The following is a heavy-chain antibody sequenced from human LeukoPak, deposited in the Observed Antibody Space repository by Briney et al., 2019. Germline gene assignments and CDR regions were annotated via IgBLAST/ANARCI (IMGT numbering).Heavy chain of an antibody. Sequence: GGSLRLSCAASGFTFSTYSMNWVRQAPGKGLEWVSYISSSISTMYYADSVEGRFTISRDNAKTSLYLQMNSLRDEDAAVYHCTRVQAGRSGLMDVWGRGTTVTVSS. CDR3: TRVQAGRSGLMDV. V-gene: IGHV3-48*02. J-gene: IGHJ6*02. CDR2: ISSSISTM. D-gene: IGHD2-8*02. CDR1: GFTFSTYS.